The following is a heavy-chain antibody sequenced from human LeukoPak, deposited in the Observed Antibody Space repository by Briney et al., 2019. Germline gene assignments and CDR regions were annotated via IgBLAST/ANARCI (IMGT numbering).Heavy chain of an antibody. D-gene: IGHD3-10*01. V-gene: IGHV3-21*01. CDR3: ARPPGGTSRAFDI. J-gene: IGHJ3*02. CDR1: GFTFSIYS. Sequence: GGSLRLSCAAPGFTFSIYSMNWVRQAPGKGLEWVSSISSSSSYIYYADSVKGRFTISRDNAKNSLYLQRNSLEAEDTAMYYFARPPGGTSRAFDIWGKGKVDTVSS. CDR2: ISSSSSYI.